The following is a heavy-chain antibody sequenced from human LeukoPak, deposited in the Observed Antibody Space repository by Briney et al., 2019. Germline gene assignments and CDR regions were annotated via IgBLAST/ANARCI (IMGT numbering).Heavy chain of an antibody. CDR1: GITFSSYA. J-gene: IGHJ4*02. CDR3: TTERLLGQYYFDY. CDR2: IKSKTDGGTT. V-gene: IGHV3-15*01. Sequence: GSLRLSCAASGITFSSYAMSWVRQAPGKGLEWVGRIKSKTDGGTTDYAAPVKGRFTISRDDSKNTLYLQMNSLKTEDTAVYYCTTERLLGQYYFDYWGQGTLVTVSS.